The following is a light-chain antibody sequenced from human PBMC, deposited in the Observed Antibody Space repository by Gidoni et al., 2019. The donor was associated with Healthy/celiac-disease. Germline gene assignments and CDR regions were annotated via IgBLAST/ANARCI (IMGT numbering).Light chain of an antibody. Sequence: DSGMNQTPISLSVTPGQQASISCKSSQSLLHRDRKTYLYWYLQKPGQPPQLLIYVVSNRFSGVPDRFSGSGSGTDFTLTISLVEAEDVGVYYCMQSIQLPPYTFGQGTKLEIK. CDR1: QSLLHRDRKTY. CDR3: MQSIQLPPYT. CDR2: VVS. V-gene: IGKV2D-29*01. J-gene: IGKJ2*01.